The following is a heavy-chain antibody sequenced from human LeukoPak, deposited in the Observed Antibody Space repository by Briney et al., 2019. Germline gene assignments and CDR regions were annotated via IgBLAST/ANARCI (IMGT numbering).Heavy chain of an antibody. CDR3: AREKWKADIVVVPAAFDY. J-gene: IGHJ4*02. V-gene: IGHV3-21*01. D-gene: IGHD2-2*01. CDR2: ISSSSSYI. CDR1: GFTFSSYS. Sequence: PGGSLRLSCAASGFTFSSYSMNWVRQAPGKGLEWVSSISSSSSYIYYADSVKGRFTISRDNAKNSLYLQMNSLRAEDTAVYYCAREKWKADIVVVPAAFDYWGQGTLVTVSS.